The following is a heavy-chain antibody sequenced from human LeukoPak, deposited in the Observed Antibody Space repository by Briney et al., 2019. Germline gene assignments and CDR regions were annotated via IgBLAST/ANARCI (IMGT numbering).Heavy chain of an antibody. Sequence: PSETLSLTCAVSGYSISSGYYWGWIRQPPGKGLEWIGSIYHSGSTYYNPSLKSRVTISVGTSKNQFSLKLSSVTAADTAVYYCARGDYDILTGYYFWGQGTLVTVSS. V-gene: IGHV4-38-2*01. CDR2: IYHSGST. J-gene: IGHJ4*02. CDR1: GYSISSGYY. CDR3: ARGDYDILTGYYF. D-gene: IGHD3-9*01.